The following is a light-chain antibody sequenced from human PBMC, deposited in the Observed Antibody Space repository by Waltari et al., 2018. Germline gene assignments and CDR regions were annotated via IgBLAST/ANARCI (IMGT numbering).Light chain of an antibody. CDR2: EVS. CDR3: SSYAVSNTGGV. CDR1: SSDVGGYNY. J-gene: IGLJ3*02. V-gene: IGLV2-8*01. Sequence: QSALTQPPSASGSPGQSVTISCTGTSSDVGGYNYVSWYQQHPGKAPKLMIYEVSKRPSGVPDRFSGSKSGNTASLTVSGLQAEDEADYYCSSYAVSNTGGVFGGGTKLTVL.